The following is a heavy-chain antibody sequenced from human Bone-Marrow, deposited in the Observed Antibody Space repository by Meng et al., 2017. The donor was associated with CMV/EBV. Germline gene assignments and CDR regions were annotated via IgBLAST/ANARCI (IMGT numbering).Heavy chain of an antibody. V-gene: IGHV2-5*02. CDR1: GFSLSTPGVG. J-gene: IGHJ4*02. D-gene: IGHD6-6*01. CDR3: AHRPEAALGLGYFDY. Sequence: SGFSLSTPGVGVGWIRQPPGKALEWLATIYWDDDKRFSPSLRSRLTITKDTSKNQVVLTMTNMDPVDTAIYYCAHRPEAALGLGYFDYWGQGTLVTVSS. CDR2: IYWDDDK.